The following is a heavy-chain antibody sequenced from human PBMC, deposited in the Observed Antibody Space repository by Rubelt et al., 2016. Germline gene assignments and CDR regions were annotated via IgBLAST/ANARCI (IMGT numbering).Heavy chain of an antibody. Sequence: GFTFSSCHMHWVRQAPGKGLEWVALISYDGRNKHYADSVKGRFTISRDNSKNTLYLQMNSLRADDTAVYYCARDGWTGSGGGMGVWGQGTTVTVSS. CDR1: GFTFSSCH. CDR2: ISYDGRNK. CDR3: ARDGWTGSGGGMGV. J-gene: IGHJ6*02. D-gene: IGHD3-16*01. V-gene: IGHV3-33*05.